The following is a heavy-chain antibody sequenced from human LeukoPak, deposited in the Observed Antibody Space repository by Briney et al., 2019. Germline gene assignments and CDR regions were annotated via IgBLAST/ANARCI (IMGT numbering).Heavy chain of an antibody. CDR3: ARNLVIMRYYGMDV. V-gene: IGHV3-7*01. CDR1: GFTFSSYW. CDR2: IKQDGSEK. D-gene: IGHD3-3*01. Sequence: PGGSLRLSCAASGFTFSSYWMSWVRQAPGKGLEWVANIKQDGSEKYYVDSVKGRFTISRDNAKNSLYLQMNSLRAEDTAVYYCARNLVIMRYYGMDVWGQGTTVTVSS. J-gene: IGHJ6*02.